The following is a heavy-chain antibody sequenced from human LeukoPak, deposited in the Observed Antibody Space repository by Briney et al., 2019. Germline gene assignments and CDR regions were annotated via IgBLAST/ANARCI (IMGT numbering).Heavy chain of an antibody. V-gene: IGHV1-8*01. D-gene: IGHD6-6*01. CDR1: VYTFTSYD. Sequence: ASVKVSCKASVYTFTSYDINWVRQATGQGLEWMGWMNPNSCNTGYAQKFQGRVTMTRNTSISTAYMELSSLRSEDTAVYYCARVKSARLAGIFDYWGQATLVTVSS. CDR3: ARVKSARLAGIFDY. CDR2: MNPNSCNT. J-gene: IGHJ4*02.